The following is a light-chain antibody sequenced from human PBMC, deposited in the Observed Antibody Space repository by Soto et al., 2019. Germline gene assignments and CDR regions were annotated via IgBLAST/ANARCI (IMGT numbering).Light chain of an antibody. CDR3: SSYTTRNTEV. J-gene: IGLJ1*01. Sequence: QSALTQPASVSGSPGQSISISCIGTSSDVGAFNYVSWYQHHPGKAPQLIIYDVTCRPSGVSNRFSASKSGNTASLTISGLQAEDEADYCCSSYTTRNTEVFGTGTKLTVL. CDR1: SSDVGAFNY. V-gene: IGLV2-14*03. CDR2: DVT.